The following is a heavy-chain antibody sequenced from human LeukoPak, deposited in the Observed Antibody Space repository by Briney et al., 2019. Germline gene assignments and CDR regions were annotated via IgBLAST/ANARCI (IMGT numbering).Heavy chain of an antibody. CDR2: ISSSSSTI. V-gene: IGHV3-48*02. J-gene: IGHJ4*02. CDR1: GFTFSSYS. D-gene: IGHD3-22*01. Sequence: PGGSLRLPCAASGFTFSSYSMNWVRQAPGKGLEWVSYISSSSSTIYYADSVQGRFTISRDNAKNSLYLQMNSLRDEDTAVYYCAKSSYYDSSGYYREYYFDHWGQGTLVTVSS. CDR3: AKSSYYDSSGYYREYYFDH.